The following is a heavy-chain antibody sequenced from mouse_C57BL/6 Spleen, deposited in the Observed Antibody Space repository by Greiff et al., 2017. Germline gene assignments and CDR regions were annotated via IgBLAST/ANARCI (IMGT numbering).Heavy chain of an antibody. CDR3: ARSYDYDVNYYARDY. D-gene: IGHD2-4*01. CDR2: IYPRSGNT. J-gene: IGHJ4*01. V-gene: IGHV1-81*01. Sequence: VQLQQSGAELARPGASVKLSCKASGYTFTSYGISWVKQRTGQGLEWIGEIYPRSGNTYYNEKFKGKAPLTADKSSSTAYMELRSLTSEDSAVYFCARSYDYDVNYYARDYWGQGTSVTVSS. CDR1: GYTFTSYG.